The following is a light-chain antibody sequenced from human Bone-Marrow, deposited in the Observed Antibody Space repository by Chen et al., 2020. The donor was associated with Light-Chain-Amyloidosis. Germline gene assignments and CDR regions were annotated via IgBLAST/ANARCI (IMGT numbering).Light chain of an antibody. Sequence: SYELTQPPSVSVSPGQTARITCSGDDLPTKYAYWYQQKPGQAPVLGIHRDTERPSGISERFSGSSSGTTATLTISGVQAEDEADYNGQSADSSGTYEVIFGGGTKLTVL. CDR2: RDT. J-gene: IGLJ2*01. CDR1: DLPTKY. CDR3: QSADSSGTYEVI. V-gene: IGLV3-25*03.